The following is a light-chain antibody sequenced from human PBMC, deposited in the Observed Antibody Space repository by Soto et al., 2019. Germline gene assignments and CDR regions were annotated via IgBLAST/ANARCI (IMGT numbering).Light chain of an antibody. Sequence: QSALTQPASVSGSPGQSIAISFTGTSSDVGFYNYVSWYQQHPGKAPELMVYDVNNRPSGVSNRFSGSKSGNTASLTISGLQAEDEADYYCTSYTTSSTYVFGTGTKVTVL. J-gene: IGLJ1*01. CDR2: DVN. CDR3: TSYTTSSTYV. CDR1: SSDVGFYNY. V-gene: IGLV2-14*03.